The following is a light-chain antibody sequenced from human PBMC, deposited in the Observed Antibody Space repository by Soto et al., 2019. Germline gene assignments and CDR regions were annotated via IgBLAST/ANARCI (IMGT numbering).Light chain of an antibody. V-gene: IGLV2-14*03. CDR2: EVA. CDR1: NSDVGAYPY. J-gene: IGLJ2*01. Sequence: QSALTQPASVSGSPGQSITISCTGTNSDVGAYPYVSWYQQHPGNAPKLLIYEVADRPSGVSDRFSGSKSGNTASLTLSGLQAEDEADYYCSSYTSSSTLVFGGGTKLTVL. CDR3: SSYTSSSTLV.